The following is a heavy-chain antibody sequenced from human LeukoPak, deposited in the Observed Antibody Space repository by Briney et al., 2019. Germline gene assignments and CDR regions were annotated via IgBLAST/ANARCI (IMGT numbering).Heavy chain of an antibody. J-gene: IGHJ4*02. D-gene: IGHD1-26*01. V-gene: IGHV4-39*01. Sequence: SETLSLTCTVSGGSISSGDYYWGWIRQPPGKGLEWIGSIYYSGSTYYNPSLKSRVTISVDTSKNQFSLKLSSVTAADTAVYYCARRIVGATGDFDYWGQGTLVTVSS. CDR2: IYYSGST. CDR3: ARRIVGATGDFDY. CDR1: GGSISSGDYY.